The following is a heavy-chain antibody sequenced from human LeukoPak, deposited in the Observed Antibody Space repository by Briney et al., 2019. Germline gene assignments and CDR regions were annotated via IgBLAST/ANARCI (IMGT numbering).Heavy chain of an antibody. CDR3: ARDRRIAVADYNGMDV. CDR1: GFTVSSNY. CDR2: IYSGGST. J-gene: IGHJ6*04. Sequence: PGGSLRLSCAASGFTVSSNYMSWVRQAPGKGLEWVSVIYSGGSTYYADSVKGRFTISRDNSKNTLYLQMNSLRAEDTAVYYCARDRRIAVADYNGMDVWGKGTTVTVSS. D-gene: IGHD6-19*01. V-gene: IGHV3-53*01.